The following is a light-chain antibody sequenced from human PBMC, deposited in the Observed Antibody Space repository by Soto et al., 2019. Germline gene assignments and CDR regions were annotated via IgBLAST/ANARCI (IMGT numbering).Light chain of an antibody. Sequence: EIVLTQSPGSLSLSPGERATLSCRASHAWYQQKPGQAPRLLIYGASNRATGIPDRFSGRWSGKVFTLTISIQEPEDFALYYCQQYVSSVTFGQGTKVEIK. CDR2: GAS. CDR3: QQYVSSVT. V-gene: IGKV3-20*01. CDR1: H. J-gene: IGKJ1*01.